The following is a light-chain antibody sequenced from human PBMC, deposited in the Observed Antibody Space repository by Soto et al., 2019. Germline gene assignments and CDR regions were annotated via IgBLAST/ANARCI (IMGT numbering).Light chain of an antibody. CDR2: GNS. V-gene: IGLV1-40*01. CDR3: SSYTSSSTLVYV. Sequence: QSVLTQPPSVSGAPGQRVTISCTGSSSNIGAGYDVHWYQQLPGTAPKLLIYGNSNRPSGISDRFSGSKSGTTASLTISGLQTEDEADYYCSSYTSSSTLVYVFGTGTKVTVL. J-gene: IGLJ1*01. CDR1: SSNIGAGYD.